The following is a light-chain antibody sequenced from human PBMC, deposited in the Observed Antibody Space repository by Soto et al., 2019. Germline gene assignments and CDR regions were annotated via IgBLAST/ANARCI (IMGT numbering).Light chain of an antibody. CDR2: GAS. CDR3: QQRSNWPIT. Sequence: EIVMTQSPATLSVSPGERATLSCRTSQSVSSNLAWYQQKPGQAPRLLIYGASTRATGIPARFSGSGSGTDFTLTISSLDPEDFAVYYCQQRSNWPITFGQGKRLEIK. CDR1: QSVSSN. V-gene: IGKV3-15*01. J-gene: IGKJ5*01.